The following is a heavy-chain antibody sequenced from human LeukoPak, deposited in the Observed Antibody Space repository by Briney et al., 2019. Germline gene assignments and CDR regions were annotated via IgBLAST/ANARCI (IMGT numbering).Heavy chain of an antibody. V-gene: IGHV1-8*02. CDR3: ARVGGGAHSGYYYYYYMDV. Sequence: ASVKVSCKASGYTFTSYDTNWVRQATGQGLEWMGWMNPNSGNTGYAQKFQGRVTMTRNTSISTAYMELSSLRSEDTAVYYCARVGGGAHSGYYYYYYMDVWGKGTTVTVSS. CDR1: GYTFTSYD. D-gene: IGHD3-16*01. J-gene: IGHJ6*03. CDR2: MNPNSGNT.